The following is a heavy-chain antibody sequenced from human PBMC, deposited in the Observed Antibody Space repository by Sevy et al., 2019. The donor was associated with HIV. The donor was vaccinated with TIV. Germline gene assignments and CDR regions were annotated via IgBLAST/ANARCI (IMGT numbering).Heavy chain of an antibody. D-gene: IGHD3-10*01. CDR2: ISTSSIQI. CDR3: ARDLQYYYGSNYYMDV. J-gene: IGHJ6*03. Sequence: GGSLRLSCAASGFTFSIHSMNWVRQAPGKGLEWVSYISTSSIQIYYADTVKGRFTISRDNAKNSLYLQMNSLRAEDTAVYFCARDLQYYYGSNYYMDVWGKGTTVTVSS. V-gene: IGHV3-21*01. CDR1: GFTFSIHS.